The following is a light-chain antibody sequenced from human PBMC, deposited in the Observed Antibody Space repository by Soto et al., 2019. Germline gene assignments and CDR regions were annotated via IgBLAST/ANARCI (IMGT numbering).Light chain of an antibody. CDR3: QSYDNSLNHVV. Sequence: QSVLTQPPSVSGAPGQRVTIPCTGSSSNIGSFYDVHWYQPLPGTVPKLLIYGDNNRPSGVPDRFSGSKSGTAASLAITGLQAEDEADYYCQSYDNSLNHVVFGGGTKLTVL. J-gene: IGLJ2*01. V-gene: IGLV1-40*01. CDR1: SSNIGSFYD. CDR2: GDN.